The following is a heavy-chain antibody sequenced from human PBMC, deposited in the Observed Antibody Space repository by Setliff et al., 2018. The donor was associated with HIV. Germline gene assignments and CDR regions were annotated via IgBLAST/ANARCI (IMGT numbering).Heavy chain of an antibody. D-gene: IGHD3-16*01. Sequence: SETLSLTCAVYGGSLTGYFWTWIRQSPGKGLEWIGEINHSGSTNYNPSLKSRVTISVDMSKNQFSLKLSSVTAADTAVYYCARGSKGGFFDYWGQGTLVTVSS. CDR2: INHSGST. J-gene: IGHJ4*02. CDR1: GGSLTGYF. CDR3: ARGSKGGFFDY. V-gene: IGHV4-34*01.